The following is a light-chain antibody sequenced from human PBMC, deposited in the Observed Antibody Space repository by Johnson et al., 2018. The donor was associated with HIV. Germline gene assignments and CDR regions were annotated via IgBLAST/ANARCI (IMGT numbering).Light chain of an antibody. V-gene: IGLV1-51*01. CDR2: DNN. J-gene: IGLJ1*01. CDR3: GTWDSSLSGSYV. Sequence: QSVLTQPPSVSAAPGQKVTISCSGSSSNIGNNYISWYQQLPGTAPKLLIYDNNQRPSGIPDRFSGSKSGTSATLGITGLQTGDEADYYCGTWDSSLSGSYVFGTGTKVTVL. CDR1: SSNIGNNY.